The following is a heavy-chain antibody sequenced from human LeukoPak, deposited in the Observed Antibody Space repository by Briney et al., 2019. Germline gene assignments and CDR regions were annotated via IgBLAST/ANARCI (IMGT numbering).Heavy chain of an antibody. CDR2: ILTVFSTT. Sequence: SVKLSCTASGDSFKNYAVSWVRQAPGQGFEWMGGILTVFSTTNYEQKVQDRLTITTDESKTTAYMELNSLTSDDTAVYYCGRSKSVTYGFDDGGQGTLVIVSS. CDR1: GDSFKNYA. CDR3: GRSKSVTYGFDD. J-gene: IGHJ4*02. D-gene: IGHD3-16*01. V-gene: IGHV1-69*05.